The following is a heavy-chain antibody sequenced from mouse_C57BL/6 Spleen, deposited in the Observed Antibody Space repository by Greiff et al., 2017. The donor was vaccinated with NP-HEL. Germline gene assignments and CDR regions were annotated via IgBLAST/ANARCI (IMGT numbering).Heavy chain of an antibody. J-gene: IGHJ2*01. CDR3: ARPSYYSNDFDY. V-gene: IGHV5-9*01. CDR2: ISGGGGNT. Sequence: EVKLVESGGGLVKPGGSLKLSCAASGFTFSSYTMSWVRQTPEKRLEWVATISGGGGNTYYPDSVKGRFTISRDNAKNTLYLQMSSLRSEDTALYYCARPSYYSNDFDYWGQGTTLTVSS. D-gene: IGHD2-5*01. CDR1: GFTFSSYT.